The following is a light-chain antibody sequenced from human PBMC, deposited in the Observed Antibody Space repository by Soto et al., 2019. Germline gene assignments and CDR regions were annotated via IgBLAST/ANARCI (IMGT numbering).Light chain of an antibody. CDR3: QQRSNRPRT. CDR1: QSVSSY. J-gene: IGKJ3*01. CDR2: DAS. Sequence: DIVLTQSPATLSLSPGERATLSCRASQSVSSYLTWYQQKPGQAPRLLIYDASNRASGIPARFSGSGSGTDFTLTISSLEPEDFAVYYCQQRSNRPRTFCPGTKVEIK. V-gene: IGKV3-11*01.